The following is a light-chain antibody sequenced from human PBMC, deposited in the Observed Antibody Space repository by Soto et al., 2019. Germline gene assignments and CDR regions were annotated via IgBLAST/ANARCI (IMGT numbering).Light chain of an antibody. CDR2: GAS. Sequence: EIGLTQSPGTLSLSPGERATLSCRASQSVSSSFFAWSQQKPGQAPRLLIYGASGRATGIPYRYSDNGSGIKLTITISRLDTEDIEVYYCQNYDGSPWTFGQGTKVEIK. V-gene: IGKV3-20*01. CDR3: QNYDGSPWT. CDR1: QSVSSSF. J-gene: IGKJ1*01.